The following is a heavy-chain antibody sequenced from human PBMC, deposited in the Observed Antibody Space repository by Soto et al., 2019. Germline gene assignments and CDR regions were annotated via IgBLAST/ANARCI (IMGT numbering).Heavy chain of an antibody. J-gene: IGHJ3*02. D-gene: IGHD6-19*01. CDR2: ISYDGSNK. V-gene: IGHV3-30-3*01. Sequence: GGSLRLSCAASGFTFSSYAMHWVRQAPGKGLEWVAVISYDGSNKYYADSVKGRFTISRDNSKNTLYLQMNSLRAEDTAVYYCARSTRSGWSHDAFDIWGQGTMVTVSS. CDR1: GFTFSSYA. CDR3: ARSTRSGWSHDAFDI.